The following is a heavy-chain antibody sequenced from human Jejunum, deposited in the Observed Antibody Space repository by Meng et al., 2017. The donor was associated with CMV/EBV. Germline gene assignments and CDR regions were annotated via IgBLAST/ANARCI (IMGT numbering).Heavy chain of an antibody. D-gene: IGHD3-3*01. CDR1: GLAVSDNR. CDR3: AREQMGAWRGYFDC. J-gene: IGHJ4*02. CDR2: LYEGGSA. V-gene: IGHV3-53*01. Sequence: SGLAVSDNRMTAVRQVAGQGLQWVSTLYEGGSAHYAPSVEGRFSISKDNSGNMVYLQMNSLRVEDTAVYYCAREQMGAWRGYFDCWGQGILVTVSS.